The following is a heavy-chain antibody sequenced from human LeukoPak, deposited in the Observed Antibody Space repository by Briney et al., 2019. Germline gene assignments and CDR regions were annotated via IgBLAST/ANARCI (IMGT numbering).Heavy chain of an antibody. D-gene: IGHD4-17*01. CDR2: IKSKADGGTT. CDR1: GLTFSDAW. CDR3: ATRPPPYGDYYLDY. V-gene: IGHV3-15*01. J-gene: IGHJ4*02. Sequence: GGSLRLPCAASGLTFSDAWMSWVRQAPGKGLEWVGRIKSKADGGTTDYATPVKDRFTISRDDSKNTLYLQMSSLKSEDTAVYFCATRPPPYGDYYLDYWGQGTLVTISS.